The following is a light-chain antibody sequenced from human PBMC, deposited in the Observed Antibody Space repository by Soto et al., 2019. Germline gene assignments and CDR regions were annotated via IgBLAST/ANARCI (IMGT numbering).Light chain of an antibody. CDR3: LRDYHGWT. Sequence: DIQMTQSPSTLSASVGDRVTITCRASQSISSWLAWYQQKPGKAPKLLIYKASSLESGVPSRFSGSGSGTEFTLTISSLQPDDFATYYCLRDYHGWTFGQGTKVEIK. V-gene: IGKV1-5*03. J-gene: IGKJ1*01. CDR2: KAS. CDR1: QSISSW.